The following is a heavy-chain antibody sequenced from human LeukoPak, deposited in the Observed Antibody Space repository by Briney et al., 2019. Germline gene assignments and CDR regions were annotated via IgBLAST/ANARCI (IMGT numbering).Heavy chain of an antibody. J-gene: IGHJ4*02. Sequence: GGSLRLSCAASGFTVSSNYMSWVRQAPGKGLEWVSAISGSGGSTYYADSVKGRFTISRDNSKNTLYLQMNSLRAEDTAVYYCAKDFWTPGEIIDWGQGTLVTVSS. V-gene: IGHV3-23*01. D-gene: IGHD3/OR15-3a*01. CDR3: AKDFWTPGEIID. CDR1: GFTVSSNY. CDR2: ISGSGGST.